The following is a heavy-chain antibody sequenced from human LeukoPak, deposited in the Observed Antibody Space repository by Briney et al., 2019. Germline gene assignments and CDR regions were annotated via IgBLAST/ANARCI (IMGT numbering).Heavy chain of an antibody. J-gene: IGHJ6*03. CDR3: ARATEGGYTYDYFYYYYMDV. CDR2: IYYSGST. V-gene: IGHV4-59*01. Sequence: SETLFLTCTVSGGSISSYYWSWIRQPPGKGLEWIGYIYYSGSTNYNPSLKSRVTISVDTSKNQFSLKLSSVTAADMAVYYCARATEGGYTYDYFYYYYMDVWGKGTTVTISS. CDR1: GGSISSYY. D-gene: IGHD5-18*01.